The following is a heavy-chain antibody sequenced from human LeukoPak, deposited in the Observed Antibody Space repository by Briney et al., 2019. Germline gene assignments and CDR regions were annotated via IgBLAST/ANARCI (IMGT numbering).Heavy chain of an antibody. J-gene: IGHJ2*01. CDR2: IWYDGSNK. D-gene: IGHD5-18*01. CDR3: ARVDTAPPNWYFDL. V-gene: IGHV3-33*01. CDR1: GFTFSSYG. Sequence: PGGSRRLSCAASGFTFSSYGMHWVRQAPGKGLEWVAVIWYDGSNKYYADSVKGRFTISRDNSKNTLYLQMNSLRAEDTAVYYCARVDTAPPNWYFDLWGRGTLVTVSS.